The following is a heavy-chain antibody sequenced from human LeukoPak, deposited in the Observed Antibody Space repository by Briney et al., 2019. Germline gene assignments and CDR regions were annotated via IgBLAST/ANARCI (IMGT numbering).Heavy chain of an antibody. D-gene: IGHD2-15*01. Sequence: PGGSLRLSCAASGFTFTSYAMSWVRQAPGKGLEWVSTFSGASTTSYADAVKGRVTISRDNSKNTMYLQVNSLRAEDTAVYYCAKDGSGSSPGVWGQGTTVTVSS. J-gene: IGHJ6*02. CDR1: GFTFTSYA. CDR3: AKDGSGSSPGV. CDR2: FSGASTT. V-gene: IGHV3-23*01.